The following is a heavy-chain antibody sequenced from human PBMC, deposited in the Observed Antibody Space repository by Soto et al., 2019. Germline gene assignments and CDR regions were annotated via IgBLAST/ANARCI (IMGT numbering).Heavy chain of an antibody. CDR3: ASHPSYCSGGSCYGGNWFDP. CDR1: GGSISSYY. Sequence: QVQLQESGPGLVKPSETLSLTCTVSGGSISSYYWSWIRQPPGKGLEWIGYIYYSGSTNYNPSLKRRVTISVDTSKNQCSRKLSSVTAAHTAVYYCASHPSYCSGGSCYGGNWFDPWGQGTLVTVSS. J-gene: IGHJ5*02. CDR2: IYYSGST. D-gene: IGHD2-15*01. V-gene: IGHV4-59*08.